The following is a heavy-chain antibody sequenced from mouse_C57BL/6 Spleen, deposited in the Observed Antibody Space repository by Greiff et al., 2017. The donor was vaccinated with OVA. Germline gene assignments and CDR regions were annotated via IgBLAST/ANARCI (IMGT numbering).Heavy chain of an antibody. CDR2: IDPETGGT. D-gene: IGHD2-5*01. V-gene: IGHV1-15*01. CDR3: TRLGSNSY. J-gene: IGHJ2*01. CDR1: GYTFTDYE. Sequence: VKLQESGAELVRPGASVTLSCKASGYTFTDYEMHWVKQTPVHGLEWIGAIDPETGGTAYNQKFKGKAILTADKSSSTAYMELRSLTSEDSAVYYCTRLGSNSYWGQGTTLTVSS.